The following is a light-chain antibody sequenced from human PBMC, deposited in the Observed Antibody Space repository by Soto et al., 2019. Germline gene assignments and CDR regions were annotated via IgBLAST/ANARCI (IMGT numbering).Light chain of an antibody. CDR3: CSYARTTNFYV. V-gene: IGLV2-23*01. Sequence: QSALTQPASVSGSPGQSIAISCTGTSFDVGSYSLVSWYQQHPGKAPRLMIYEDDKRPSGVSNRFSGSKSDNTASLTISGLQAEDEADYYCCSYARTTNFYVFGTGTKLTVL. CDR2: EDD. J-gene: IGLJ1*01. CDR1: SFDVGSYSL.